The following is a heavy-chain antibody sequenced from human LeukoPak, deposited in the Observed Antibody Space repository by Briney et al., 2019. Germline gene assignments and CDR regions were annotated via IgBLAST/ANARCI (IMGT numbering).Heavy chain of an antibody. D-gene: IGHD5-18*01. CDR3: ARSTSLDTAMDY. CDR1: GYTFTGYY. Sequence: ASVEVSCKASGYTFTGYYMHWVRQAPGQGLEWMGWINPNSGGTNYAQKFQGRVTMTRDTSISTAYMELSRLRSDDTAVYYCARSTSLDTAMDYWGQGTLVTVSS. J-gene: IGHJ4*02. CDR2: INPNSGGT. V-gene: IGHV1-2*02.